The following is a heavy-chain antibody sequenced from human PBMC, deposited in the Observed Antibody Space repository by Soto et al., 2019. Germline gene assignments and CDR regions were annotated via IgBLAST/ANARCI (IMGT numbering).Heavy chain of an antibody. D-gene: IGHD5-12*01. V-gene: IGHV1-69*06. CDR1: GGTFSSYA. CDR2: IIPIFGTA. Sequence: SVKVSCKASGGTFSSYAISWVRQAPGQGLEWMGGIIPIFGTANYAQKFQVRVTITADKSTSTAYMELSSLRSDDTAVDYCARGRWLQCVGALDSWGQGTMVT. CDR3: ARGRWLQCVGALDS. J-gene: IGHJ3*02.